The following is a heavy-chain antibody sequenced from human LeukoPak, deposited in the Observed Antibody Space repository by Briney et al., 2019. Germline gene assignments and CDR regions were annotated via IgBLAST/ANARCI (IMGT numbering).Heavy chain of an antibody. D-gene: IGHD6-13*01. J-gene: IGHJ4*02. V-gene: IGHV1-2*02. CDR2: INPDSGGT. CDR1: GYTFTGYY. CDR3: ARDPNIAAAAYYFDY. Sequence: VASVKVSFKASGYTFTGYYIHWVRQAPGQGLGWMGWINPDSGGTNYAQKFQGGVTMTRDTSISTAYMELSRLRSDDTAVYYCARDPNIAAAAYYFDYWGQGTLVTVSS.